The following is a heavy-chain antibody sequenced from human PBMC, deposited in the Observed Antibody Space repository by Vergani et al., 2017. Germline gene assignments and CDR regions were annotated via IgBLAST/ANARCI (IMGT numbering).Heavy chain of an antibody. CDR1: GGSFSGYY. CDR3: ARGDGGLYYYDSSGYLDY. Sequence: QVQLQQWGAGLLKPSETLSLTCAVYGGSFSGYYWSWIRQPPGKGLEWIGYIYYSGSTNYNPSLKSRVTISGDTSKNQFSLKLSSVTAADTAVYYCARGDGGLYYYDSSGYLDYWGQGTLVTVSS. V-gene: IGHV4-34*11. D-gene: IGHD3-22*01. CDR2: IYYSGST. J-gene: IGHJ4*02.